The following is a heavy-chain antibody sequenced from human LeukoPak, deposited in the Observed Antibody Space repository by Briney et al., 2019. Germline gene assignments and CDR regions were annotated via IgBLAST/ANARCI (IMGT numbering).Heavy chain of an antibody. CDR3: AKDSPPLPGIEISDAFDI. Sequence: GGSLRLSCAASGFTFSSYAMTWVRQAPGKGLEWVSSISGSGGSTYYADSVKGRFTISRDKSKNTLYLEMNSLRAEDTAVYYCAKDSPPLPGIEISDAFDIWGQGTMVTVSS. CDR2: ISGSGGST. V-gene: IGHV3-23*01. D-gene: IGHD1-14*01. CDR1: GFTFSSYA. J-gene: IGHJ3*02.